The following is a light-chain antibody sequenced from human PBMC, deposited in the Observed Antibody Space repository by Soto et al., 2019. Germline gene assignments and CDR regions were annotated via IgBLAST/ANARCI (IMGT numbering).Light chain of an antibody. CDR1: RTIGRNY. CDR3: QEYGESPLT. Sequence: EIVLTQSPGTLSVSPGERATLSCRASRTIGRNYLAWYQQRPGQAPRLLIHTESSKATCIPDRFSGSASGTHYTLTIGKLEPEDFALYYCQEYGESPLTVCEGTKVETK. V-gene: IGKV3-20*01. J-gene: IGKJ4*01. CDR2: TES.